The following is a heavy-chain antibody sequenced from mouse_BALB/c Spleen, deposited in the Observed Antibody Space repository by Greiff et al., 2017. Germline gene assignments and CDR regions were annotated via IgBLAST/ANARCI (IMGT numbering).Heavy chain of an antibody. Sequence: EVMLVESGGGLVQPGGSRKLSCAASGFTFSSFGMHWVRQAPEKGLEWVAYISSGSSTIYYADTVKGRFTISRDNPKNTLFLQMTSLRSEDTAMYYCARGDEGDYWGQGTTLTVSS. CDR1: GFTFSSFG. CDR2: ISSGSSTI. J-gene: IGHJ2*01. CDR3: ARGDEGDY. D-gene: IGHD3-3*01. V-gene: IGHV5-17*02.